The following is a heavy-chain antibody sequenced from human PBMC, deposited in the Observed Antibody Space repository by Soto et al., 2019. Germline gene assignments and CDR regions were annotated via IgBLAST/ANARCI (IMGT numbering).Heavy chain of an antibody. D-gene: IGHD1-1*01. J-gene: IGHJ4*02. Sequence: QVQLVQSGAEVKKPGASVKVSCKTSGYTFIGYGISWVRQAPGQGLEWMGWISGYNGDTKYAQKFQGRVTMTTDTSTNPAHSEVKILRPDDTAVYYYARDYHGTTEFLVSEYDFWGQGTLVTVST. V-gene: IGHV1-18*04. CDR2: ISGYNGDT. CDR3: ARDYHGTTEFLVSEYDF. CDR1: GYTFIGYG.